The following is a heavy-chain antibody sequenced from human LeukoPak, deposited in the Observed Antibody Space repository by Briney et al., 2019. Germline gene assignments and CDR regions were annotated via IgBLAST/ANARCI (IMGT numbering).Heavy chain of an antibody. CDR2: INHSGST. D-gene: IGHD6-6*01. CDR1: GGSFSGYY. V-gene: IGHV4-34*01. Sequence: PSETLSLTCAVYGGSFSGYYWSWIRQPPGEGLEWIGEINHSGSTNYNPSLKSRVTISVDTSKNQFSLKLSSVTAADTAVYYCARGLGYSSSYRYWGQGTLVTVSS. CDR3: ARGLGYSSSYRY. J-gene: IGHJ4*02.